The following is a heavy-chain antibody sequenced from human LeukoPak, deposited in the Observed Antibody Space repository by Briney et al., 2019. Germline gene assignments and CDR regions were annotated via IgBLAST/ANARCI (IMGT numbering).Heavy chain of an antibody. Sequence: SETLSLTCTVSGGSISSSSYYWGWIRQPPGKGLEWIGSIDYSGNTYYNPSLKSRVTVSADTSKNLFSLKLSSVTAADTAVYYCARRCYFDGSGKPGCRYFDLWGRGTLVTVSS. V-gene: IGHV4-39*01. CDR3: ARRCYFDGSGKPGCRYFDL. D-gene: IGHD3-22*01. CDR1: GGSISSSSYY. CDR2: IDYSGNT. J-gene: IGHJ2*01.